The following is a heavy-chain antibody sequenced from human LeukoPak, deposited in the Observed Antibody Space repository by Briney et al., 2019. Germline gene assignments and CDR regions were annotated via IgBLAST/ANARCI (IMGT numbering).Heavy chain of an antibody. CDR2: ISDSGGST. CDR3: AKDRETAYDFWSGYSFDY. Sequence: GGSLRLSCVASVFSYSNYGMIWVRQAPGKGLEGVSRISDSGGSTYYADSVKGRFTISRDNYKNTLYLQMNSLRAEDTAVYYCAKDRETAYDFWSGYSFDYWGQGTLVTVSS. V-gene: IGHV3-23*01. J-gene: IGHJ4*02. CDR1: VFSYSNYG. D-gene: IGHD3-3*01.